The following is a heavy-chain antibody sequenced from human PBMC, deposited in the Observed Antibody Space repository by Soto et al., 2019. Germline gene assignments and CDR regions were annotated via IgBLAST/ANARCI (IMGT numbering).Heavy chain of an antibody. V-gene: IGHV3-48*01. CDR3: ASVGIVGDRAFDY. CDR1: GFTFSSYS. D-gene: IGHD1-26*01. CDR2: ISSSSSTI. Sequence: EVQLVESGGGLVQPGGSLRLSCAASGFTFSSYSMNWVRQAPGKGLEWVSYISSSSSTIYYADSVKGRFTISRDNAKNSLYMQMNSLRAEDTAVYYCASVGIVGDRAFDYWGQGTLVTVSS. J-gene: IGHJ4*02.